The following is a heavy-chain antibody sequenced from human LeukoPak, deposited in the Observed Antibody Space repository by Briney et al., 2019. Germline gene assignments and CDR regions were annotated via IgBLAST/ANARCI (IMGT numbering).Heavy chain of an antibody. CDR1: GFTFSSYS. J-gene: IGHJ4*02. D-gene: IGHD3-22*01. Sequence: GGSLRLSCAASGFTFSSYSMNWVRQAPGKGLEWVSYISSSSSTIYYADSVKGRFTISRDNAKNSLCLQMNSLRAEDTAVYYCARDGCGYYCTGTRYFDYWGQGTLVTVSS. V-gene: IGHV3-48*01. CDR2: ISSSSSTI. CDR3: ARDGCGYYCTGTRYFDY.